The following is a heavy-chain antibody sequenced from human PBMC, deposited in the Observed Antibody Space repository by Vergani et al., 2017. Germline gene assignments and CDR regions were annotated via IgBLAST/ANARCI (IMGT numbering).Heavy chain of an antibody. D-gene: IGHD3-9*01. V-gene: IGHV3-33*08. Sequence: QVQLVESGGGVVQPGRSLRLSCAASGFTFSSYGMHWVRQAPGKGLEWVAVIWYDGSNKYYADSVKGRFTISRDNSKNTLYLQMNSLRAEDTAVYYCARVGRYSTPAPPIPYAFDIWGQGTMVTVSS. CDR2: IWYDGSNK. CDR3: ARVGRYSTPAPPIPYAFDI. J-gene: IGHJ3*02. CDR1: GFTFSSYG.